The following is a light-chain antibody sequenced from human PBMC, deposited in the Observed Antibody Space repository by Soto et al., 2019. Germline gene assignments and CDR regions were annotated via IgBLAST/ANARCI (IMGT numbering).Light chain of an antibody. J-gene: IGLJ3*02. CDR1: SSDVGGYDY. CDR2: EVN. CDR3: SSYAGSNNLRM. Sequence: QSALTQPPSASGSPGQSVTISCAGTSSDVGGYDYVSWYQQHPGKAPKLILYEVNKRPSGVPDRFSGSKSANTASLTVSGLQAEDEADYYCSSYAGSNNLRMFGGGTQLTVL. V-gene: IGLV2-8*01.